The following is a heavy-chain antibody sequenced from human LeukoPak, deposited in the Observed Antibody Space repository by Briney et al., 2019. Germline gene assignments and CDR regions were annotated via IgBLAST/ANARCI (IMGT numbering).Heavy chain of an antibody. D-gene: IGHD6-19*01. CDR1: GDSVSSNSAA. V-gene: IGHV6-1*01. CDR2: TFYRPKWHN. J-gene: IGHJ4*02. Sequence: SQTLSLTCAISGDSVSSNSAAWNWIRQSPSRGLEWLGRTFYRPKWHNDYIVSVESRININPDTSKNQFSLQLKSVTPEDTAMYYGAREEESSGWSFDYWGQGILVTVPS. CDR3: AREEESSGWSFDY.